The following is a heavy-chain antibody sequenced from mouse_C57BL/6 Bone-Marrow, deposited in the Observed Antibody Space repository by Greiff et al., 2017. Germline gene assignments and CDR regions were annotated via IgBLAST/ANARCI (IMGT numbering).Heavy chain of an antibody. CDR2: IHPNSGST. V-gene: IGHV1-64*01. CDR3: ARWGLRYLDY. CDR1: GYTFTSYW. J-gene: IGHJ2*01. D-gene: IGHD2-13*01. Sequence: LQQPGAELVKPGASVKLSCKASGYTFTSYWMHWVKQRPGQGLEWIGMIHPNSGSTNYNEKFKSKATLTVDKSSSTAYMQLSSLTSEDSAVYYCARWGLRYLDYWGQGTTLTVSS.